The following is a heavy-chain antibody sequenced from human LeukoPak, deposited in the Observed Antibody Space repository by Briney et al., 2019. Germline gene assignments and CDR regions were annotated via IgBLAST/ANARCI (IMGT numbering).Heavy chain of an antibody. CDR3: ASRRGYSYGSRFDY. V-gene: IGHV4-28*01. D-gene: IGHD5-18*01. Sequence: PSDTLSLTCAVSGYSITSSSWWGWIRQPPGKGLEWIGYIYHSGTTYYNPSLQSRVTMSVDTSKNQFSLKLSSVTAVDTAVYYCASRRGYSYGSRFDYWGQGTLVTVSS. J-gene: IGHJ4*02. CDR1: GYSITSSSW. CDR2: IYHSGTT.